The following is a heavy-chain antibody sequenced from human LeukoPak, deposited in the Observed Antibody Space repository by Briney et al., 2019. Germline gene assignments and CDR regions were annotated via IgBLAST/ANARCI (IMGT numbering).Heavy chain of an antibody. CDR1: GGSISSYY. V-gene: IGHV4-59*01. Sequence: PSATLSLTCTVSGGSISSYYWSWIRQPPGKGLEWIGYIYYSGSTNYNPSLKSRVTISVVTSKNQFSLKLSSVTAADTAVYYCARSVEGYCRGGSCYFYSYYMDVWGKGTTVTVSS. J-gene: IGHJ6*03. D-gene: IGHD2-15*01. CDR2: IYYSGST. CDR3: ARSVEGYCRGGSCYFYSYYMDV.